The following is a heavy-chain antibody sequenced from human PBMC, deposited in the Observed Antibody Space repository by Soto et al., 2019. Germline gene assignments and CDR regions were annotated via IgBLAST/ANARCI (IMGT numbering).Heavy chain of an antibody. CDR2: INPNSGGT. V-gene: IGHV1-2*02. D-gene: IGHD3-22*01. CDR1: GYTFTGYY. J-gene: IGHJ4*02. CDR3: RTYYYDSSGYYSAY. Sequence: ASVKVSCKASGYTFTGYYMHWVRQAPGQGLEWMGWINPNSGGTNYAQKFQGRVTMTRDTSISTAYMELSRLRSDDTAVYYCRTYYYDSSGYYSAYWGQGTLVTVSS.